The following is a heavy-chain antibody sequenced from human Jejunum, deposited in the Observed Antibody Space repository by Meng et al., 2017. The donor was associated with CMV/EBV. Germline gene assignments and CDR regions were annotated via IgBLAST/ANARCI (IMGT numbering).Heavy chain of an antibody. CDR1: FAFSNYV. CDR3: AIERGQQLVLFYFDY. D-gene: IGHD6-13*01. J-gene: IGHJ4*02. Sequence: FAFSNYVMHWVRQTPGKGLEWVAVISYDGSNKYYADSVKGRFTISRDNSKNTLYLQMNSLRPEDTAVYYCAIERGQQLVLFYFDYWGQGTLVTVSS. CDR2: ISYDGSNK. V-gene: IGHV3-30*19.